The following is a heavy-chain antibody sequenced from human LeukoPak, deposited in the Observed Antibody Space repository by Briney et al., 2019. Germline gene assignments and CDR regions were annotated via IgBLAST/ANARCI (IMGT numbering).Heavy chain of an antibody. V-gene: IGHV3-23*01. D-gene: IGHD2-2*01. CDR3: AKGSTTSCYSHFDY. Sequence: PGGSLRLSCAASGFTFNNYAMNWVRQAPGMGLEWVSAISGSGGNTYYADSVKGRFTISRDNSKNTLYLQMNSLRAEDTAIYYCAKGSTTSCYSHFDYWGQGNLVTVSS. CDR1: GFTFNNYA. J-gene: IGHJ4*02. CDR2: ISGSGGNT.